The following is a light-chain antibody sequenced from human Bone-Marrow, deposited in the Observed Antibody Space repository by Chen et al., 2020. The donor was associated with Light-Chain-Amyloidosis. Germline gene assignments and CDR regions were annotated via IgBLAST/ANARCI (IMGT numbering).Light chain of an antibody. CDR3: ASYAGTSLYV. J-gene: IGLJ1*01. Sequence: PALTQPPSVSGPPGQPFTISGLGSSSDVGGYNYVSWYQHHPGKAPKLMIYEVTKRPSGVPDRFSGSKSCNTASLTVSGLQAEDAADYYCASYAGTSLYVFGSGTKVTVL. CDR2: EVT. V-gene: IGLV2-8*01. CDR1: SSDVGGYNY.